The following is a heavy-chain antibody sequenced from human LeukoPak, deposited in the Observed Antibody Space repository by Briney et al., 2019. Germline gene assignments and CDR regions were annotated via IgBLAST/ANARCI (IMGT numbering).Heavy chain of an antibody. CDR1: GYTFTSYD. Sequence: GASVKVSCKASGYTFTSYDINWVRQATGQGLEWMGWMNPNSGNTGYAQKFQGRVTITRNTSISTAYMELSSLRSEDTAVYYCARGDSSSSWYLPFIYMDVWGKGTTVTVSS. CDR3: ARGDSSSSWYLPFIYMDV. V-gene: IGHV1-8*03. D-gene: IGHD6-13*01. CDR2: MNPNSGNT. J-gene: IGHJ6*03.